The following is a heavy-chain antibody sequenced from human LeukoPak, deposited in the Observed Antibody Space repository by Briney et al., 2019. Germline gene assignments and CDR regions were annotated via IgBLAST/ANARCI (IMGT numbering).Heavy chain of an antibody. J-gene: IGHJ6*02. Sequence: PGGSLRLSCAASGFTFASYSMNWVRQAPGRGLEWVSAISGSGGSTYYADSVKGRFTVSRDNSKNTLYLQMNSLRAEDTAVYYCAKYIPGRFFGMDVWGQGTTVTVSS. CDR2: ISGSGGST. CDR3: AKYIPGRFFGMDV. CDR1: GFTFASYS. D-gene: IGHD2-15*01. V-gene: IGHV3-23*01.